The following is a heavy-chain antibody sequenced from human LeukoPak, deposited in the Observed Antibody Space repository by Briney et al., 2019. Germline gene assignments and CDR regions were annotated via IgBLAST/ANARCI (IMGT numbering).Heavy chain of an antibody. CDR1: GYTLTELS. CDR3: AREVISGWLQSRDLDY. D-gene: IGHD5-24*01. CDR2: FDPEDGET. J-gene: IGHJ4*02. V-gene: IGHV1-24*01. Sequence: ASVKVSCKVSGYTLTELSMHWVRQAPGKGLEWMGGFDPEDGETIYAQKFQGRVTMTEDTSTDTAYMELSSLRSEDTAVYYCAREVISGWLQSRDLDYWGQGTLVTVSS.